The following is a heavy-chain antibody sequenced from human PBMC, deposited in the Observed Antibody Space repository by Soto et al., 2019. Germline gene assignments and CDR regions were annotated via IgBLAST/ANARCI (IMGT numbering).Heavy chain of an antibody. V-gene: IGHV4-31*03. CDR3: ARDRGSGSYSYGMDV. Sequence: QVQLQESGPGLVKPSQTLSLTCTVSGGSISSGGYYWSWIRQHPGKGLEWIGYIYYSGSTYYNPSLKRRVTISVDTSSNHFSRQLSSVTAADTAVYYCARDRGSGSYSYGMDVWGQGTTVTVSS. J-gene: IGHJ6*02. D-gene: IGHD3-10*01. CDR2: IYYSGST. CDR1: GGSISSGGYY.